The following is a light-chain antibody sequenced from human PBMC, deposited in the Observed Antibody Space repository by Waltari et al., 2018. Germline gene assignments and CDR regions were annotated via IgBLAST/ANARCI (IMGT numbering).Light chain of an antibody. CDR1: SSDVGNYNL. V-gene: IGLV2-23*01. J-gene: IGLJ2*01. CDR2: EDI. CDR3: CSYTGSSTLV. Sequence: QSALTQPASVSGSPGQSITISCTGTSSDVGNYNLVSWYQQHPGKAPKFLIYEDIQRPSGISNRFSGSKSGNTASLTISGLKAEDEADYYCCSYTGSSTLVFGGGTKLTVL.